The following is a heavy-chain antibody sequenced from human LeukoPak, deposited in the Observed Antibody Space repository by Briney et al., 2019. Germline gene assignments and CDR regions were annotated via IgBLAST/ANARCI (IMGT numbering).Heavy chain of an antibody. Sequence: GGSQRLSCEASGFTFSSYAMRWVRQAPGKGLEWVSAISGSGGSTYYADSVKGRFTISRDNSKNTLYLQMNSLRAEDTAVYYCAKDDQLRFLTTIDYWGQGNLVTVSS. CDR2: ISGSGGST. V-gene: IGHV3-23*01. CDR3: AKDDQLRFLTTIDY. J-gene: IGHJ4*02. D-gene: IGHD3-3*01. CDR1: GFTFSSYA.